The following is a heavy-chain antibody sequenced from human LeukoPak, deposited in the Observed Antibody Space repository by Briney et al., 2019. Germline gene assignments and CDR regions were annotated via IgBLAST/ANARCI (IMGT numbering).Heavy chain of an antibody. Sequence: SETLSLTCTVSGGSISSYYWSWIRQPPGKGLEWIGYIYYSGSTNYNPSLKSRVTISVDTSKNQFSLKLSSVTAADTAVYYCARTYYYDSSGYYENLLFDYWGQGTLVTVSS. V-gene: IGHV4-59*01. D-gene: IGHD3-22*01. CDR1: GGSISSYY. CDR3: ARTYYYDSSGYYENLLFDY. CDR2: IYYSGST. J-gene: IGHJ4*02.